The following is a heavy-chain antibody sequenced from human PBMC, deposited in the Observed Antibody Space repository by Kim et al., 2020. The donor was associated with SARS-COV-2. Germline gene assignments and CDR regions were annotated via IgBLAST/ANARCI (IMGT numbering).Heavy chain of an antibody. CDR3: AKRHYSGNYYYFDY. V-gene: IGHV3-74*01. Sequence: GGSLRLSCAASGFTFSNHWMHWVRQAPGKGLVWVSRINSDGSTISYADSVKGRFTISRDNAKSTLYLQMNSLRAEDTAVYYCAKRHYSGNYYYFDYWGQGNLVTVSS. CDR2: INSDGSTI. D-gene: IGHD1-26*01. CDR1: GFTFSNHW. J-gene: IGHJ4*02.